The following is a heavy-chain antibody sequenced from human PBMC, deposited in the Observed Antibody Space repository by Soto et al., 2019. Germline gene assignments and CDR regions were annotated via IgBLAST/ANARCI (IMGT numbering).Heavy chain of an antibody. J-gene: IGHJ2*01. D-gene: IGHD6-13*01. Sequence: TPGKGLEWIGNIYYSGSTNYNPSHKSRVTISVDTAKNQFSLKLSSVTAADSAVYYCARLLVSQAAAGIRDL. V-gene: IGHV4-59*08. CDR3: ARLLVSQAAAGIRDL. CDR2: IYYSGST.